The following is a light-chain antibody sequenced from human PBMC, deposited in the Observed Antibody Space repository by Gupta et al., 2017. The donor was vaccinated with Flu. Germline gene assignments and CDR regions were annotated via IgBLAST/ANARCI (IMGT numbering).Light chain of an antibody. CDR2: LGA. Sequence: IACRTSQRLMHSNGYNYVEWYLQKQGQSQQLRIDLGANRASGVPDRGRGSGSGTDVTLKSSRVEAEDVGVYYCMQALQTSGTFGQGTKLEIK. V-gene: IGKV2-28*01. CDR1: QRLMHSNGYNY. J-gene: IGKJ2*01. CDR3: MQALQTSGT.